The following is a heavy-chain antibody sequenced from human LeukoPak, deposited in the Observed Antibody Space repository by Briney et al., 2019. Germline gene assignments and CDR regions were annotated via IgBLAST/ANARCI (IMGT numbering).Heavy chain of an antibody. Sequence: SETLSLTCAVSGYSLSTNYYWGWIRQPPGKGLEWIGNIYHSGSTYYNPSLKSRVTLSVDTSKNQFSLKLSSVTAADTAVYYCAREQSSGWYLGAFDIWGHGTMVTVSS. CDR1: GYSLSTNYY. J-gene: IGHJ3*02. CDR3: AREQSSGWYLGAFDI. D-gene: IGHD6-19*01. CDR2: IYHSGST. V-gene: IGHV4-38-2*02.